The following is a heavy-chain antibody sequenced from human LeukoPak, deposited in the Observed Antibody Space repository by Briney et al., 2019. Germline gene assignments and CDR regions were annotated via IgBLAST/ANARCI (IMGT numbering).Heavy chain of an antibody. CDR1: GGSFSGYY. CDR2: INHSGST. CDR3: ARARHVVVVAATMGNWDYYYYGMDV. J-gene: IGHJ6*02. Sequence: PSETLSLTCAVYGGSFSGYYWSWIRQPPGKGLEWIGEINHSGSTNYNPSLKSRVTISVDTSKNQFSLKLSSVTAADTAVYYCARARHVVVVAATMGNWDYYYYGMDVWGQGTTVTVSS. D-gene: IGHD2-15*01. V-gene: IGHV4-34*01.